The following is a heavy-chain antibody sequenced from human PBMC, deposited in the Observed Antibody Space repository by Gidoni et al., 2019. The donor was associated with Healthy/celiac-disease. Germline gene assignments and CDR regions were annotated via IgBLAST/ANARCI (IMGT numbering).Heavy chain of an antibody. CDR1: GFTFSSCS. J-gene: IGHJ4*02. Sequence: EVQLVESGGGLVKPGGSLRLSCAASGFTFSSCSMNWVRQAPGKGLEWVSSISSSRSYIYYADSVKGRFTISRDNAKNSLYLQMNSLRAEDTAVYYCAREGGGIRLPIDYWGQGTLVTVSS. D-gene: IGHD5-12*01. CDR2: ISSSRSYI. V-gene: IGHV3-21*01. CDR3: AREGGGIRLPIDY.